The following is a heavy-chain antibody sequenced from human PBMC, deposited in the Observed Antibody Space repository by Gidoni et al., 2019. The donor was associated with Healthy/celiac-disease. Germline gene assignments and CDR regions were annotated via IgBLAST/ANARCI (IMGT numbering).Heavy chain of an antibody. CDR3: ARAGWRSGSSGEMDASDI. D-gene: IGHD1-26*01. CDR1: GFTFSSYG. CDR2: IWYDGSNK. V-gene: IGHV3-33*01. J-gene: IGHJ3*02. Sequence: QVQLVESGGGVVQPGRSLRLSCAASGFTFSSYGMHWVRQAPGKGLEWVAVIWYDGSNKYYADSVKVRFTISRDNSKNTLHLQMNSLRAEDTAVYYCARAGWRSGSSGEMDASDIWGQGTMVTVSS.